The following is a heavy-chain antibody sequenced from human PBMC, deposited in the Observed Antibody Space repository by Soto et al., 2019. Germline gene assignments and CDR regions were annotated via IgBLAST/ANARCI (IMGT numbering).Heavy chain of an antibody. Sequence: VQLVQSGAELKKPGASVQVSCKTSGNTFPNYALHWVRQAPGQRTEWMGWINGGNGNTKYSEHFQGRVTFTGDTSAGTAYMELSSLTSEDTYVYYCARDDSGYSSSLYIDYFNFWGQGTLVTVSS. V-gene: IGHV1-3*01. J-gene: IGHJ4*02. CDR2: INGGNGNT. D-gene: IGHD6-13*01. CDR3: ARDDSGYSSSLYIDYFNF. CDR1: GNTFPNYA.